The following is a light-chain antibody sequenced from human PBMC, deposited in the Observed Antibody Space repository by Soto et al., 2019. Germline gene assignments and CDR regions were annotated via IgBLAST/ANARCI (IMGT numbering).Light chain of an antibody. V-gene: IGKV3D-15*01. CDR1: QSVSSY. CDR2: GAS. J-gene: IGKJ5*01. CDR3: QQYNNWLFS. Sequence: RASQSVSSYLAWYQQKPGQAPRLLIYGASTRATGIPARFSGSGSGTEFTLTISGLQSEDSAAYFCQQYNNWLFSFGQGTRLEIK.